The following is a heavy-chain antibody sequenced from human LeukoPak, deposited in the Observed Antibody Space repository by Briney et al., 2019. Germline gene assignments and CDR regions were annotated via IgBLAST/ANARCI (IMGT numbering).Heavy chain of an antibody. CDR2: IYYSGST. Sequence: PSQTLSLTCTVSGGSISSGDYYWSWIRQPPGKGLEWIGYIYYSGSTYYNPSLKSRVTISVHTSKNQFSLKLSSVTAADTAVYYCARGLGYCTNGVCYTFDYWGQGTLVTVSS. V-gene: IGHV4-30-4*08. CDR1: GGSISSGDYY. D-gene: IGHD2-8*01. J-gene: IGHJ4*02. CDR3: ARGLGYCTNGVCYTFDY.